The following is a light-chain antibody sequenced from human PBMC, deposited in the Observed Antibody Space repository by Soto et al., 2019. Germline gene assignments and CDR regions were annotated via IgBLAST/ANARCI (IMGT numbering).Light chain of an antibody. CDR1: KLGDKY. V-gene: IGLV3-1*01. J-gene: IGLJ2*01. CDR3: QAWDSSTAVV. Sequence: SYELTQPPSVSVSPGQTASITCSGDKLGDKYASWYQQKPGQSPVLVIYQDSKRPSGIPERFSGSNSGNTGTLTISGTQAMDEADYYCQAWDSSTAVVFGRGTQLTVL. CDR2: QDS.